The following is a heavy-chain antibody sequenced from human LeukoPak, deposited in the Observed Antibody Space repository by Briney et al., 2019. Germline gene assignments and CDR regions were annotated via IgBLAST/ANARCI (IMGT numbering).Heavy chain of an antibody. J-gene: IGHJ4*02. V-gene: IGHV3-9*01. D-gene: IGHD3-16*01. CDR1: GFTFSSYT. CDR2: ITWNSAYI. Sequence: GGSLRLSCAASGFTFSSYTMSWVRQAPGKGLEWVSGITWNSAYIGYADSVKGRFTISRDNAKKSLYLQMNSLRAEDTALYYCAKEVTFGGDKWFDYWGQGTLVTVSS. CDR3: AKEVTFGGDKWFDY.